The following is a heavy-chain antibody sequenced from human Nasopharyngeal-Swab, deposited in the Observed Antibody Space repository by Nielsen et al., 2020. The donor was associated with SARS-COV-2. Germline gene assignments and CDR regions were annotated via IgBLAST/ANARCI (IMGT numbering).Heavy chain of an antibody. CDR3: ARESVNDAFDI. J-gene: IGHJ3*02. Sequence: ASVKVSCKASGYTFTSYYMHWVRQAPGQGLEWMRIINPSGGSTSYAQKFQGRVTMTRDTSTSTVYMELSSLRSEDTAVYYCARESVNDAFDIWGQGTMVTVSS. V-gene: IGHV1-46*01. CDR2: INPSGGST. CDR1: GYTFTSYY.